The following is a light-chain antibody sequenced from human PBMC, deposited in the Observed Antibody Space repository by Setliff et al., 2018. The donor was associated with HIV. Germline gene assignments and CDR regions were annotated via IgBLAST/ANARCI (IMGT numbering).Light chain of an antibody. CDR3: CSYAGGDTWI. J-gene: IGLJ2*01. CDR1: ASDIGTYKY. V-gene: IGLV2-11*01. Sequence: QSALTQPRSVSGSPGQSVTISCTGTASDIGTYKYVSWYQQQPDKAPKLLIYDVTKRPSGVPDRFSDSKSGNTASLTISGLQAEDEAHYCCSYAGGDTWIFGGGTKVTV. CDR2: DVT.